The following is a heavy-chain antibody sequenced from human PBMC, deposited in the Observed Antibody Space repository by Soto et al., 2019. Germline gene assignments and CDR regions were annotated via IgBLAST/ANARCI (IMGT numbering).Heavy chain of an antibody. Sequence: SETLSLTCTVSGGSISSSSYYWGWIRQPPGKGLEWIGSIYYSGSTYYNPSLKSRVTISVDTSKNQFSLKLSSVTAADTAVYYCARHSSGSPPIYYYYYYMDVWGKGTTVTVSS. J-gene: IGHJ6*03. CDR2: IYYSGST. CDR3: ARHSSGSPPIYYYYYYMDV. CDR1: GGSISSSSYY. V-gene: IGHV4-39*01. D-gene: IGHD1-26*01.